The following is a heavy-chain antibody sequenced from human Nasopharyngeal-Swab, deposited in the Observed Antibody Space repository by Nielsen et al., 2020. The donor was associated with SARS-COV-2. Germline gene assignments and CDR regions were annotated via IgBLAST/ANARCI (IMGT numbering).Heavy chain of an antibody. CDR2: IYSGGST. CDR3: ARVTFADWYFDF. D-gene: IGHD2/OR15-2a*01. CDR1: GLTVNRNY. Sequence: GGSLRLSCAASGLTVNRNYMSWVRQAPAKGLEWVSVIYSGGSTYYADYVKGRLTISSDNSKNTLYLQMDSLRAGDTAVYYCARVTFADWYFDFWGRGTLVTVSS. J-gene: IGHJ2*01. V-gene: IGHV3-66*01.